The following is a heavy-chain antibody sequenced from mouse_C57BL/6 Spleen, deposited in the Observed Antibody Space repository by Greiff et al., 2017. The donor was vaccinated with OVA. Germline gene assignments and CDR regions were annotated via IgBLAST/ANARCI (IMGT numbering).Heavy chain of an antibody. J-gene: IGHJ1*03. CDR3: ARGLTRALDV. CDR2: ISDGGSYT. V-gene: IGHV5-4*01. D-gene: IGHD3-3*01. Sequence: EVQVVESGGGLVKPGGSLKLSCAASGFTFSSYAMSWVRQTPEKRLEWVATISDGGSYTYYPDNVKGRFTISRDNANNNLYLQMSHLKSEDTAMYYCARGLTRALDVWGTGTTVTVSS. CDR1: GFTFSSYA.